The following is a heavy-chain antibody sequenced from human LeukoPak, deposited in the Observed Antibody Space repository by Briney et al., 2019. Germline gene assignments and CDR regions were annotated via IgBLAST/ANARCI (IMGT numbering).Heavy chain of an antibody. D-gene: IGHD3-22*01. J-gene: IGHJ4*02. CDR1: GGSFSGYY. Sequence: SETLSLTCAVYGGSFSGYYWSWIRQPPGKGLEWIGEINHSGSTNYNPSLKSRVTISVDTSKNQFSLKLSSVTAADTAVYYCARGRSRGHYYDSSGYRTLIDYWGQGTLVTVSS. CDR2: INHSGST. V-gene: IGHV4-34*01. CDR3: ARGRSRGHYYDSSGYRTLIDY.